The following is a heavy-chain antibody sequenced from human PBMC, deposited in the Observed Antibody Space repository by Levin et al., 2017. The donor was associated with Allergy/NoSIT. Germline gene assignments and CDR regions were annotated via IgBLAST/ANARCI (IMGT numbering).Heavy chain of an antibody. V-gene: IGHV3-21*01. CDR2: ISSSSSYI. Sequence: GESLKISCAASGFTFSSYSMNWVRQAPGKGLEWVSSISSSSSYIYYADSVKGRFTISRDNAKNSLYLQMNSLRAEDTAVYYCARDLNWDSFDYWGQGTLVTVSS. J-gene: IGHJ4*02. D-gene: IGHD7-27*01. CDR3: ARDLNWDSFDY. CDR1: GFTFSSYS.